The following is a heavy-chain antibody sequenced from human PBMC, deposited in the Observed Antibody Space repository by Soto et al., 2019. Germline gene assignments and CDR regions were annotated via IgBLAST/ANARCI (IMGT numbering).Heavy chain of an antibody. D-gene: IGHD6-13*01. J-gene: IGHJ6*02. CDR1: GGSISSSSYY. CDR3: ARGGAAAGTWHYYYYGMDV. V-gene: IGHV4-39*07. CDR2: IYYSGST. Sequence: PSETLSLTCTVPGGSISSSSYYWGWIRQPPGKGLEWIGSIYYSGSTYYNPSLKSRVTISVDRSKNQFSLKLSSVTAADTAVYYCARGGAAAGTWHYYYYGMDVWGQGTTVTVSS.